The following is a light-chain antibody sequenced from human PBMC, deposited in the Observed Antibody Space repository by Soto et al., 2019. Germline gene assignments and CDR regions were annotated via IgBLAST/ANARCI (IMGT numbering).Light chain of an antibody. J-gene: IGLJ3*02. V-gene: IGLV1-40*01. Sequence: QSVLTQPPSVSGAPGQRVTISCTGSSSNIGAGYDVHWYQQLPGTAPKLLIYGNSNRPSGVPDRFSGSKSGTSASLAITGLQAEDEADYYCHSFDSSPNGFWVFGGGTKLTVL. CDR1: SSNIGAGYD. CDR3: HSFDSSPNGFWV. CDR2: GNS.